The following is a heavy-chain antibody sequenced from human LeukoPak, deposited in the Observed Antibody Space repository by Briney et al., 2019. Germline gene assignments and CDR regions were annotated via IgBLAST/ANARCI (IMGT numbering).Heavy chain of an antibody. CDR3: AREGAMATIDY. V-gene: IGHV4-59*12. J-gene: IGHJ4*02. D-gene: IGHD5-24*01. Sequence: SETLSLTCTVSGGSISSSYWSWIRQPPGKGLEWIGYISYSGSTNCNPSLKSRVTISVDTSKNQFSLKLSSVTAADTAVYYCAREGAMATIDYWGQGTLVTVSS. CDR1: GGSISSSY. CDR2: ISYSGST.